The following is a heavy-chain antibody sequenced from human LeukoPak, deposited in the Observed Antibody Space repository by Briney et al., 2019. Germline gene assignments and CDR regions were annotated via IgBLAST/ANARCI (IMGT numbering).Heavy chain of an antibody. J-gene: IGHJ6*03. CDR2: INPSGGST. CDR3: ARRGATMVRGGYYYYYYMDV. CDR1: GYTFTSYY. Sequence: ASVKVSCKASGYTFTSYYMHWVRQAPGQGLEWMGIINPSGGSTSYAQKFQGRVTMTRDMSTSTVYMELSSLRSEDTAVYYCARRGATMVRGGYYYYYYMDVWGKGTTVTISS. D-gene: IGHD3-10*01. V-gene: IGHV1-46*01.